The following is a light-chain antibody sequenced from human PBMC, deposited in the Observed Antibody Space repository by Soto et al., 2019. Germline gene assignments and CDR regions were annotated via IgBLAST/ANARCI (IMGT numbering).Light chain of an antibody. CDR3: VSWDDSLSGLV. CDR2: SNN. CDR1: SANIGNNY. J-gene: IGLJ1*01. Sequence: QFVLTQPPSASGTPGQRVTISCSGRSANIGNNYVCWYQHLPGTAPKLLIYSNNQRPSGVPDRFSGSKSGTSASLAISGLRSEDEADYYCVSWDDSLSGLVFGTGTKLTVL. V-gene: IGLV1-47*02.